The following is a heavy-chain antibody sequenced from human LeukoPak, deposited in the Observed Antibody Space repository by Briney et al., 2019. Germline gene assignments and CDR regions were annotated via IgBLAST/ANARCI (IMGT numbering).Heavy chain of an antibody. CDR3: ARTDGSGSYWGYYNMDV. D-gene: IGHD3-10*01. CDR2: INHSGST. CDR1: GGSFSCYY. Sequence: SETLSLTCAVYGGSFSCYYWSWIRQPPGKGLEWIGEINHSGSTNYNPSLKSRVTISVDTSKNQFSLKLSSVTAADTAVFYCARTDGSGSYWGYYNMDVWGKGTTVTVSS. J-gene: IGHJ6*03. V-gene: IGHV4-34*01.